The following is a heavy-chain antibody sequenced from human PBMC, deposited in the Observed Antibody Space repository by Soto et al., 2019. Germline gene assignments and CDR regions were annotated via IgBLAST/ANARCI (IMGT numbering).Heavy chain of an antibody. CDR1: GGSISSGGYY. Sequence: SETLSLTCTVSGGSISSGGYYWSWIRQHPGKGLEWIGYIYYSGSTNYNPSLKSRVTISVDTSKNQFSLKLSSVTAADTAVYYCARDWCGGWYVGYDYYGMDVWGQGTTVTVSS. D-gene: IGHD6-19*01. V-gene: IGHV4-61*08. CDR3: ARDWCGGWYVGYDYYGMDV. CDR2: IYYSGST. J-gene: IGHJ6*02.